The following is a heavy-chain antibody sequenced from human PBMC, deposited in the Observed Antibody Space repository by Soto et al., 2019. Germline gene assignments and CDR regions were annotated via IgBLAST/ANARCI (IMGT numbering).Heavy chain of an antibody. CDR1: GFTFADYN. D-gene: IGHD1-26*01. V-gene: IGHV3-43*01. CDR2: IGWDGVST. Sequence: GGSLRLSCAASGFTFADYNMHWVRQPPGKGLEWVSFIGWDGVSTDYTDSVRGRFTIARDNSKNSLYLQMNSLRTEDTALYYCAKETDGATRYLDYWGQGTLVTVSS. J-gene: IGHJ4*02. CDR3: AKETDGATRYLDY.